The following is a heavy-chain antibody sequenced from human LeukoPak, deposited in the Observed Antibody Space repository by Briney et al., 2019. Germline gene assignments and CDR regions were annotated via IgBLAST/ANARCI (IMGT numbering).Heavy chain of an antibody. D-gene: IGHD2-21*02. Sequence: GGSLRLSCAASGFTFSSYEMNWVRQAPGKGLEWVAFIRYDGSNKYYADSVKGRFTISRDNAKNSLYLQMNSLRAEDTAVYYCARATIIAYCGGDCYSYYFDYWGQGTLVTVSS. CDR3: ARATIIAYCGGDCYSYYFDY. CDR1: GFTFSSYE. CDR2: IRYDGSNK. V-gene: IGHV3-30*02. J-gene: IGHJ4*02.